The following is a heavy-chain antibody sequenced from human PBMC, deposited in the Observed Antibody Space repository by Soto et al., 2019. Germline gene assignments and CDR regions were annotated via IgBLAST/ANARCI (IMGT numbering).Heavy chain of an antibody. CDR2: IDPSDSYT. CDR3: ARAYCSGGSCYYYYGMDV. CDR1: GYSFTSYW. D-gene: IGHD2-15*01. V-gene: IGHV5-10-1*01. Sequence: PGESLKISCKGSGYSFTSYWISWVRQMPGKGLEWMGRIDPSDSYTNYSPSFQGHVTISADKSISTAYLQWSSLKASDTAMYYCARAYCSGGSCYYYYGMDVWGQGTTVTV. J-gene: IGHJ6*02.